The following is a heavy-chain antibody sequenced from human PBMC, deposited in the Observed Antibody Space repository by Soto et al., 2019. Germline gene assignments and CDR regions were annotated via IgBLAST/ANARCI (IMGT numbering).Heavy chain of an antibody. V-gene: IGHV4-34*01. CDR2: INHSGST. J-gene: IGHJ6*03. CDR3: ARRGRMRFYCSGGSCYRDYYYMDV. D-gene: IGHD2-15*01. Sequence: PSETLSLTCAVYGGSFSGYYWSWIRQPPGKGLEWIGEINHSGSTNYNPSLKSRVTISVDTSKNQFSLKLSSVTAADTAVYYCARRGRMRFYCSGGSCYRDYYYMDVWGKGTTVTVSS. CDR1: GGSFSGYY.